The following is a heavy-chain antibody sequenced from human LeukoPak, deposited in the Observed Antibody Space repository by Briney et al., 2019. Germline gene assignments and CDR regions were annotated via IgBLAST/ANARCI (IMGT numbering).Heavy chain of an antibody. V-gene: IGHV1-69*04. CDR3: ASASIVGATYNWFDP. J-gene: IGHJ5*02. D-gene: IGHD1-26*01. Sequence: GASVKVSCKASGGTFSSYAISWVRQAPGQGLEWMGRIIPILGIANYAQKFQGRVTITADKSTSTAYMELSSLRSEDTAVYYCASASIVGATYNWFDPWGQGTLVTVSS. CDR1: GGTFSSYA. CDR2: IIPILGIA.